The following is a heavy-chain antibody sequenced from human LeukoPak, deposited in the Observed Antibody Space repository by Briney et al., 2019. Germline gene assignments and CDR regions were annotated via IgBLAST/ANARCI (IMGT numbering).Heavy chain of an antibody. D-gene: IGHD5-24*01. CDR2: IIPIFGTA. Sequence: ASVKVSCKASGGTFSGYAISWVRQAPGQGLEWMGGIIPIFGTANYAQKFQGRVTITADKSTSTAYMELSSLRSEDTAVYYCARVRDGYNDAYDIWGQGTMVTVPS. V-gene: IGHV1-69*06. CDR3: ARVRDGYNDAYDI. CDR1: GGTFSGYA. J-gene: IGHJ3*02.